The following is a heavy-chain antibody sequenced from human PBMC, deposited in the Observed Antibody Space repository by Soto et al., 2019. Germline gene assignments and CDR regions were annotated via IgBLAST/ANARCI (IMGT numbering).Heavy chain of an antibody. D-gene: IGHD2-2*01. J-gene: IGHJ6*02. V-gene: IGHV3-48*02. CDR1: GFTFSSYS. Sequence: EVQLVESGGGLVQPGGSLRLSCAASGFTFSSYSMNWVRQAPGKGLEWVSYISSSRSTIYYADSVKGRFTISRDNAKNSLYLQMNSLRDEDTAVYYCASSWDIVVVPAAMKGPDYYYGMDVWGQGTTVTVSS. CDR3: ASSWDIVVVPAAMKGPDYYYGMDV. CDR2: ISSSRSTI.